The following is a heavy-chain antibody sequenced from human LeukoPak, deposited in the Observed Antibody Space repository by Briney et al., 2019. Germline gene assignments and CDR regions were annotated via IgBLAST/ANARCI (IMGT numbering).Heavy chain of an antibody. D-gene: IGHD2-2*01. CDR1: GFTFGDYT. J-gene: IGHJ6*02. Sequence: PGRSLRLSCTGSGFTFGDYTMSWVRQAPGKGLEWVGFVRSKAYGGTTEYAASVKGRFTISRDDSKSIAYLQMNSLKTEDTAVYYCTRRLANQLDYYYYAMDVWGQGTTVIVSS. CDR3: TRRLANQLDYYYYAMDV. V-gene: IGHV3-49*04. CDR2: VRSKAYGGTT.